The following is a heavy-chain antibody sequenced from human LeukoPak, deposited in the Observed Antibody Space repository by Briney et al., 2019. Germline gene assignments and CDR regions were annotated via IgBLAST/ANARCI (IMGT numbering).Heavy chain of an antibody. J-gene: IGHJ6*03. CDR3: ARLQSYYYYMDV. V-gene: IGHV3-48*01. Sequence: GESLRLSCAASGFTFSSYSMNWVRQAPGKGLEWVSYINGSSSTIYYADSVKGRFTISRDNSKNTLYLQMNSLRAEDTAVYYCARLQSYYYYMDVWGKGTTVTVSS. CDR2: INGSSSTI. D-gene: IGHD4-11*01. CDR1: GFTFSSYS.